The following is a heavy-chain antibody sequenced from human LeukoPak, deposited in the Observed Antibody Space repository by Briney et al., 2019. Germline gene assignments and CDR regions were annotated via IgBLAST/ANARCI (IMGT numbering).Heavy chain of an antibody. CDR2: ISYDGSNK. D-gene: IGHD2-15*01. CDR1: GFTLSSYA. Sequence: PGGSLRLSCAASGFTLSSYAMYWVRQAPGKGLEWVAVISYDGSNKYYADSVKGRFTISRDNSKNTLYLQMNSLRAEDTAVYYCASVRVMVAATGAFDIWGQGTMVTVSS. J-gene: IGHJ3*02. CDR3: ASVRVMVAATGAFDI. V-gene: IGHV3-30-3*01.